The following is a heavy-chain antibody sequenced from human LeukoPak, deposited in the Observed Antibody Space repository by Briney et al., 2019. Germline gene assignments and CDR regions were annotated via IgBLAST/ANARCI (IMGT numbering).Heavy chain of an antibody. CDR3: ATTDSSGWYYFDY. V-gene: IGHV3-9*01. J-gene: IGHJ4*02. CDR1: GFTFSSYA. D-gene: IGHD6-19*01. Sequence: PGGSLRLSCAASGFTFSSYAMHWVRQAPGKGLEWVSGISWNSGSIGYADSVKGRFTISRDNAKNSLYLQMNSLRAEDTALYYCATTDSSGWYYFDYWGQGTLVTVSS. CDR2: ISWNSGSI.